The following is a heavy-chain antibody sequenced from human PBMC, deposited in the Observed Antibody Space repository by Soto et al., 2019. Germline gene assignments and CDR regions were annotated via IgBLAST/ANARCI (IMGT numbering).Heavy chain of an antibody. J-gene: IGHJ6*02. CDR3: ARDGQWLVRLYYYGLDV. CDR2: ISAYNGNT. Sequence: KLACKGSGYRFTIYLVSCSRNDPEQGLEWMGWISAYNGNTNYPQSLQGRVTMTTDTSTSTAYMELRSLTSDDTAVYYCARDGQWLVRLYYYGLDVWGQGTTVTVSS. D-gene: IGHD6-19*01. CDR1: GYRFTIYL. V-gene: IGHV1-18*01.